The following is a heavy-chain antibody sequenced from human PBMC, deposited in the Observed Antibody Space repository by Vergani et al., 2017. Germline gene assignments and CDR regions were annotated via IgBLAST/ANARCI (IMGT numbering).Heavy chain of an antibody. CDR3: ARRYCSSTSCLNWFDP. CDR2: IIPIFGTA. V-gene: IGHV1-69*01. D-gene: IGHD2-2*01. J-gene: IGHJ5*02. Sequence: QVQLVQSGAEVKKPGSSVKASCKASGGTFSSYAISWVRQAPGQGLEWMGGIIPIFGTANYAQKFQGRVTITADESTSTAYMELSSLRSEDTAVYYCARRYCSSTSCLNWFDPWGQGTLVTVSS. CDR1: GGTFSSYA.